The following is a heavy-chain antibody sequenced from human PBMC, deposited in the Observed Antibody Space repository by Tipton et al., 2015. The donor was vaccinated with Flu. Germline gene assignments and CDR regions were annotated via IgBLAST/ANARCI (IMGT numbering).Heavy chain of an antibody. V-gene: IGHV4-34*01. CDR2: INHSGDM. D-gene: IGHD4-11*01. J-gene: IGHJ5*02. Sequence: TLSLTCAVYGGSFRNDFWSWIRRSPGKGLEWIGEINHSGDMKYNPSLKSRVTLSVDTSKNQFSLKLTSVTAADTAVYYCARRDYSNYVSEPKNWFDTWGQGTLVTVSS. CDR3: ARRDYSNYVSEPKNWFDT. CDR1: GGSFRNDF.